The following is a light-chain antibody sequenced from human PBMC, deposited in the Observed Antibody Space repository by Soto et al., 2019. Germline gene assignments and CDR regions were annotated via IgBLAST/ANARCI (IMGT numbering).Light chain of an antibody. CDR3: QKYYSPYRT. J-gene: IGKJ3*01. CDR2: DAS. V-gene: IGKV1-5*01. Sequence: DIQMTQSPSTLSASVGDRVTITCRASQSISVWLAWYQQRLGKAPKLQIYDASTVQSGVPSRFSGSGSGTEFTLTLSSLQPDDFETYSCQKYYSPYRTFGPGTNVDIK. CDR1: QSISVW.